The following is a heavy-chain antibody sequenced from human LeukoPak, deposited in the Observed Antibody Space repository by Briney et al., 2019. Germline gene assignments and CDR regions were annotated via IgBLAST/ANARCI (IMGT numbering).Heavy chain of an antibody. CDR3: ARKYGSGSYYYMDV. V-gene: IGHV3-53*01. J-gene: IGHJ6*03. Sequence: GGSLRLSCAASGLTVSSNYMSWVRQAPGKGLEWVSVIYSGGYTYYADSVKGRFTISRDNAKNSLYLQMNSLRAEDTAVYYCARKYGSGSYYYMDVWGKGTTVTVSS. CDR1: GLTVSSNY. CDR2: IYSGGYT. D-gene: IGHD3-10*01.